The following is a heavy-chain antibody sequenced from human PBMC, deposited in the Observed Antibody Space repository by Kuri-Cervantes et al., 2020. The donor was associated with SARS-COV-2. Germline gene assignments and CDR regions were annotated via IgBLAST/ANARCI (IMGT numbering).Heavy chain of an antibody. V-gene: IGHV3-64*02. J-gene: IGHJ3*02. CDR1: GFTFSSYA. CDR3: AKDHRIGGATTGAFDI. CDR2: ISSNGGST. D-gene: IGHD1-26*01. Sequence: GESLKISCAASGFTFSSYAMHWVRQAPGKGLEYVSAISSNGGSTYYADSVKGRFTISRDNAKNSLYLQMNSRGGEDMALYHCAKDHRIGGATTGAFDIWGQGTMVTVSS.